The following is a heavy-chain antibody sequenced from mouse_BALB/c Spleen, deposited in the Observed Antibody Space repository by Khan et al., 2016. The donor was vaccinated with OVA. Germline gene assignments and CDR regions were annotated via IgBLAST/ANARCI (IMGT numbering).Heavy chain of an antibody. V-gene: IGHV2-2*02. J-gene: IGHJ3*01. CDR1: GFSLNNYS. D-gene: IGHD2-4*01. CDR2: IWSAGST. CDR3: ARRGYDYGRGALFAY. Sequence: QVQLKQSGPGLVQPSQSLSITCTVSGFSLNNYSVHWVRQSPGKGLEWLGVIWSAGSTDYNAAFISRLTISQDNSRSQVFFKMNSLQPNDTAIYYGARRGYDYGRGALFAYWGQGTLVTVSA.